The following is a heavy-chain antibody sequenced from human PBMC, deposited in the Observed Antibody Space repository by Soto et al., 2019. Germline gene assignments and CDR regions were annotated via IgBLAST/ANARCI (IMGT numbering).Heavy chain of an antibody. CDR3: ARDVGDYYDSSGWSGRALAGNYFDY. D-gene: IGHD3-22*01. J-gene: IGHJ4*02. V-gene: IGHV4-59*01. Sequence: SETLSLTCTVSGGSISSYYWSWIRQPPGKGLEWIGYIYYSGSTNYNPSLKSRVTISVDTSKNQFSLKLSSVTAADTAVYYCARDVGDYYDSSGWSGRALAGNYFDYWGQGTLVTVSS. CDR2: IYYSGST. CDR1: GGSISSYY.